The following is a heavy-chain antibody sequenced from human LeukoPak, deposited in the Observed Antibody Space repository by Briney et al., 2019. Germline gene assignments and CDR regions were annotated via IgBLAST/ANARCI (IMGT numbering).Heavy chain of an antibody. D-gene: IGHD2-2*01. J-gene: IGHJ4*02. CDR2: IIPIFGTA. CDR1: GGTFSSYA. CDR3: ARGLFAGSTSCYDY. Sequence: SVKVSCKASGGTFSSYAISWVRQAPGQGLEWMGRIIPIFGTANYAQKFRGRVTITTDESTSTAYMELSSLRSEDTAVYYCARGLFAGSTSCYDYWGQGTLVTVSS. V-gene: IGHV1-69*05.